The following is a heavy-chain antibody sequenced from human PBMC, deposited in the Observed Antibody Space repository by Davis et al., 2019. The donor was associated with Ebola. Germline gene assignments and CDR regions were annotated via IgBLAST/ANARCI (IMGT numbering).Heavy chain of an antibody. CDR1: GFIFRSYV. V-gene: IGHV3-23*01. Sequence: GESLKISCAASGFIFRSYVMTWARQVPGKGLEWVSAVTSSGGSTYYANSVKGRFTISRDNSKNTLFLQLNSLGVEDTAVYYCAKGGSGWPSDYSYGLGVWGKGTTVTVSS. J-gene: IGHJ6*04. D-gene: IGHD6-19*01. CDR3: AKGGSGWPSDYSYGLGV. CDR2: VTSSGGST.